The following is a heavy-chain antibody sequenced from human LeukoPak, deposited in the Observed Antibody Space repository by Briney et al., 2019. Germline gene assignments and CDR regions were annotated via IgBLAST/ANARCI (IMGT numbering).Heavy chain of an antibody. CDR3: AKDPYSNYYYGMDV. J-gene: IGHJ6*01. V-gene: IGHV3-9*01. D-gene: IGHD4-11*01. CDR1: GFTFDDYS. Sequence: GRSLRLSCAASGFTFDDYSMHWFRQAPGQGREGVSGISWNSGSIGYADSLKGRFTISRDNAKNSLYLQMNSLRAEDTALYYCAKDPYSNYYYGMDVWGQGTTVTVSS. CDR2: ISWNSGSI.